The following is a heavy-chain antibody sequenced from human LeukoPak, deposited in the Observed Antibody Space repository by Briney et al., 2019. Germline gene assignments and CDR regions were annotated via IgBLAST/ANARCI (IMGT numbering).Heavy chain of an antibody. CDR1: GFRFNTYW. CDR3: AREYLEY. CDR2: IKPDGRDK. V-gene: IGHV3-7*04. Sequence: GGSLRLSCVASGFRFNTYWMNWVRQAPGKGLEWVANIKPDGRDKYYVDSLKGRFTISRVNSKNSLYLEMNSLRAEDTAIYYCAREYLEYWGQGTLVTVSS. J-gene: IGHJ4*02.